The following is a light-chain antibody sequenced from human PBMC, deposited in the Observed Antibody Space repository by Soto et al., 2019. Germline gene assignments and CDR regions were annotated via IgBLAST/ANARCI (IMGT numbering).Light chain of an antibody. J-gene: IGKJ1*01. Sequence: IVLTQSPVTLALSPGESAVLSCRASQSVSTSLAWYQHKPGQAPRPFIYDASKRTPSIPDRLTGSGSGTDFTLTIRSLGPEDIAVYYCQVRDVWPSFGQGTKVEIK. V-gene: IGKV3-11*01. CDR1: QSVSTS. CDR2: DAS. CDR3: QVRDVWPS.